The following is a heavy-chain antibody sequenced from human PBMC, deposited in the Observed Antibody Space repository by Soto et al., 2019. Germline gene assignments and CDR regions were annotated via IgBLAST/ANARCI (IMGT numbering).Heavy chain of an antibody. Sequence: EVQLLESGGGLVQPGGSLRLSCAASGFIFSRYAMTWVRQAPGKGLEWVSAITGGGVSTYYTDSVKGRFTISRDNSKNTLYLQMNRLRAEDTAVYFCAKGGVRGVQMDVWGQGTTVTVSS. D-gene: IGHD3-10*01. CDR3: AKGGVRGVQMDV. V-gene: IGHV3-23*01. J-gene: IGHJ6*02. CDR2: ITGGGVST. CDR1: GFIFSRYA.